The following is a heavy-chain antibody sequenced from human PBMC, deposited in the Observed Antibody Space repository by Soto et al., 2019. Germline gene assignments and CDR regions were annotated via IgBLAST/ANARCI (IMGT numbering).Heavy chain of an antibody. Sequence: QVQLQQWGAGLLKPSETLSLNCAVTGGSLSGYYWSWIRQPPGQGLEWIGEVKDGGHTNYSPSLRGRVTISPHTPNNQFSLRLNSVTAADTGVYYCARGQEGVVATHWDQGSLVTVSS. J-gene: IGHJ4*02. V-gene: IGHV4-34*01. D-gene: IGHD5-12*01. CDR3: ARGQEGVVATH. CDR2: VKDGGHT. CDR1: GGSLSGYY.